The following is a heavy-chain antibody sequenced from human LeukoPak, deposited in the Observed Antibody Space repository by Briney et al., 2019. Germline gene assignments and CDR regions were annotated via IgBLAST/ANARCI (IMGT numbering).Heavy chain of an antibody. D-gene: IGHD3-22*01. Sequence: GGSLRLSCAASGFTFSSYAMSWVRQAPGKGLEWVSAISGSGGSTYYADSVKGRFTLSRDNSKNTLYLQMNSLRAEDTAVYYCAKGAGYYDSSGYYQTPEYFQHWGQGTLVTVSS. CDR3: AKGAGYYDSSGYYQTPEYFQH. J-gene: IGHJ1*01. V-gene: IGHV3-23*01. CDR2: ISGSGGST. CDR1: GFTFSSYA.